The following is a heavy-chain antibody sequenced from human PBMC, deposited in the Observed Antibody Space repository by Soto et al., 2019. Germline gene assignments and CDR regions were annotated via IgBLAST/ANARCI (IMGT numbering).Heavy chain of an antibody. V-gene: IGHV4-59*01. D-gene: IGHD6-6*01. CDR2: IYYSGST. CDR1: GGSLSSYY. Sequence: PSETLSLTCTVSGGSLSSYYWSWIGQPPGKGLEWIGYIYYSGSTNYNPSHKSRVTISVDTSKNQFSLKLSSVTAADTAVYYCARGWAAPNYYYYGMDVWGQGTTVTVSS. CDR3: ARGWAAPNYYYYGMDV. J-gene: IGHJ6*02.